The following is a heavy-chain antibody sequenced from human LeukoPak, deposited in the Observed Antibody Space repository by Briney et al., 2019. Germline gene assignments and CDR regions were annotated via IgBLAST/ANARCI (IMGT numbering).Heavy chain of an antibody. V-gene: IGHV4-4*02. D-gene: IGHD6-13*01. J-gene: IGHJ4*02. CDR2: IYHSGST. CDR1: GGSISSSNW. Sequence: PSETLSLTCAVSGGSISSSNWWSWVRQPPGKGLEWIGEIYHSGSTNYNPSLKSRVTISVDTSKNQFSLKLSSVTAADTAVYYCARRSSLVSSSWDYFDYWGQGTLVTVSS. CDR3: ARRSSLVSSSWDYFDY.